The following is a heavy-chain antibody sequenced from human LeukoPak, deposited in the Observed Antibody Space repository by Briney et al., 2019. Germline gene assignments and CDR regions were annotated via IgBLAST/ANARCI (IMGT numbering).Heavy chain of an antibody. D-gene: IGHD5-12*01. CDR1: GFTFSSYA. CDR3: ARDPFQGYSGWEH. J-gene: IGHJ4*02. Sequence: GGSLRLSCAASGFTFSSYAMHWVRQAPGKGLEWVAVISYDGSNKYYADSVKGRFTISRDNSKNTVYLQMSSLRAEDTAVYFCARDPFQGYSGWEHWGQGTLVTVSS. V-gene: IGHV3-30-3*01. CDR2: ISYDGSNK.